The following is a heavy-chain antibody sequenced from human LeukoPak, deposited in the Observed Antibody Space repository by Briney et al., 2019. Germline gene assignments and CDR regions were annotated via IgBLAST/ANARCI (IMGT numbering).Heavy chain of an antibody. CDR1: GGSISSYY. Sequence: SETLSLTCTVSGGSISSYYWSWIRQPPGKGLEWIGYIYYSGSTNYNPSLKSRVTISVDTSKNQFSLKLSSVTAVDTAVYYCARSVRSSLDYWGQGTLVTVSS. D-gene: IGHD6-13*01. J-gene: IGHJ4*02. CDR2: IYYSGST. CDR3: ARSVRSSLDY. V-gene: IGHV4-59*08.